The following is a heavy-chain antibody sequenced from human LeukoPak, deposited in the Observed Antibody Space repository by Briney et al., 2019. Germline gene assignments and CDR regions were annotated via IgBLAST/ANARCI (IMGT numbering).Heavy chain of an antibody. D-gene: IGHD2-2*02. J-gene: IGHJ4*02. CDR3: ARGGCSSTSCYTGYDY. CDR2: ISAYNGNT. CDR1: GYTFTSYG. Sequence: ASVKVSRKASGYTFTSYGISWVRQAPGQGLEWMGWISAYNGNTNYAQKLQGRVTMTTDTSTSTAYMELRSLRSDDTAVYYCARGGCSSTSCYTGYDYWGQGTLVTVSS. V-gene: IGHV1-18*01.